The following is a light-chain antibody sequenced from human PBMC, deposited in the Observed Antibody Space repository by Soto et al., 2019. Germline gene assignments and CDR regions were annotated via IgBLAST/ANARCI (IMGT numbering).Light chain of an antibody. CDR2: DAS. CDR3: QQYGSSPFT. CDR1: QRVSSTY. J-gene: IGKJ2*01. Sequence: PGARATLSCGASQRVSSTYLAWYQQKPGLAPRLLIYDASSRATGIPDRFSVSGSGTDFTLTISRLEPEDFAVYYCQQYGSSPFTFGQGTKLEIK. V-gene: IGKV3D-20*01.